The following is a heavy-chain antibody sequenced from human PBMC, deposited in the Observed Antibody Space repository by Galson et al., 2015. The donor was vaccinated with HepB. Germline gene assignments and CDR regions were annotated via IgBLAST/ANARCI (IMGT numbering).Heavy chain of an antibody. CDR2: IIPIFGTA. CDR1: GGTFSSYA. CDR3: ARLIADRNYYYYMDV. Sequence: SVKVSCKASGGTFSSYAISWVRQAPGQGLEWMGGIIPIFGTANYAQKFQGRVTITADESTSTAYMELSSLRSEDTAVYYCARLIADRNYYYYMDVWGKGTTVTVSS. D-gene: IGHD6-6*01. V-gene: IGHV1-69*13. J-gene: IGHJ6*03.